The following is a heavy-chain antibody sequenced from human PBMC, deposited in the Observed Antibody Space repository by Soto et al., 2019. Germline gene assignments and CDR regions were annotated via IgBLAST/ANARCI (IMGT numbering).Heavy chain of an antibody. CDR2: INPSGGST. CDR3: AREGGNDYIWGSYRPIPFDY. J-gene: IGHJ4*02. Sequence: QVQLVQSGAEVKKPGASVKVSCKASGYTFTSYYMHWVRQAPGQGLEWMGIINPSGGSTSYEQKFQGRVTMPRDPSTRTVYMERSSLRSEDTAVYYCAREGGNDYIWGSYRPIPFDYWGQGTLVTVSS. V-gene: IGHV1-46*03. CDR1: GYTFTSYY. D-gene: IGHD3-16*02.